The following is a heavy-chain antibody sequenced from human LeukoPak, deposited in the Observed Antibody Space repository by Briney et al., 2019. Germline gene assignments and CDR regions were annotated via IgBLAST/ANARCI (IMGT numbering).Heavy chain of an antibody. V-gene: IGHV4-34*01. Sequence: SETLSLTCAVYGESFTPYYWSWVRQSPGKGLEWIGGINHSGSTNYNPSFKSRLTMSVDTSKNQFSLNLRSVTAADAAMYYCAREVAYYYYMDVWGKGTTVIVSS. CDR2: INHSGST. CDR1: GESFTPYY. J-gene: IGHJ6*03. CDR3: AREVAYYYYMDV.